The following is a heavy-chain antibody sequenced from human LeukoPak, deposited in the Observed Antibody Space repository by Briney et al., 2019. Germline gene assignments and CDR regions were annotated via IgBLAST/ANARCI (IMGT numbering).Heavy chain of an antibody. V-gene: IGHV3-30*02. D-gene: IGHD6-19*01. J-gene: IGHJ4*02. CDR3: ARAGNIAVAGTERCFDY. CDR2: IRYDGTNK. Sequence: QPGGSLRLSCAASGFTFSIYGMHWVRQAPGKGLEWVAFIRYDGTNKYYADSVKGQFTISRDNSKNTLFLQMNSLRAEDTAVYYCARAGNIAVAGTERCFDYWGQGTLVTVSS. CDR1: GFTFSIYG.